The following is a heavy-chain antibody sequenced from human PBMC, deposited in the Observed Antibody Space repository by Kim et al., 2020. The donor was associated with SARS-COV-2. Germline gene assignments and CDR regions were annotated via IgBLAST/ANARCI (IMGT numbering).Heavy chain of an antibody. V-gene: IGHV3-64D*06. Sequence: GGSLRLSCSASGFTFSSYAMHWVRQAPGKGLEYVSAISSNGGSTYYADSVKGRFTISRDNSKNTLYLQMSSLRAEDTAVYYCVKRRAAAGTIDYYYYGMDVWGQGTTVTVSS. CDR3: VKRRAAAGTIDYYYYGMDV. J-gene: IGHJ6*02. CDR2: ISSNGGST. D-gene: IGHD6-13*01. CDR1: GFTFSSYA.